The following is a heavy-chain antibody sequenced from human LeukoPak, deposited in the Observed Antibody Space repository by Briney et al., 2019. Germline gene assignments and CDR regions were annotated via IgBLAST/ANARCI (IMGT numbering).Heavy chain of an antibody. Sequence: GESLKISCKGSGYSFTSYWISWVRQTPGKGLEWMGRIDPSDSYTNYSPSFQGHVTISADKSISTAYLQWSSLKASDTAMYYCARAYSGYDSYYYYYGMDVWGKGTTVTVSS. D-gene: IGHD5-12*01. CDR3: ARAYSGYDSYYYYYGMDV. CDR2: IDPSDSYT. J-gene: IGHJ6*04. V-gene: IGHV5-10-1*01. CDR1: GYSFTSYW.